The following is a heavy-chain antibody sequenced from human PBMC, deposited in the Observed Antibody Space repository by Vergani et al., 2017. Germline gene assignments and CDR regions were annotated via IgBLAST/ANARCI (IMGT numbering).Heavy chain of an antibody. CDR3: AGGGNWNYDGSFDY. J-gene: IGHJ4*02. Sequence: QVQLQESGPGLVKPSETLSLTCTVSGGSISSYYWSWIRRPPGKGLEWIGYIYYSGSTNYNPSLRSRGTISVDTSKNQFSLKLSSVTAADTAVYSCAGGGNWNYDGSFDYWGQGTLVTVSS. V-gene: IGHV4-59*01. CDR2: IYYSGST. CDR1: GGSISSYY. D-gene: IGHD1-7*01.